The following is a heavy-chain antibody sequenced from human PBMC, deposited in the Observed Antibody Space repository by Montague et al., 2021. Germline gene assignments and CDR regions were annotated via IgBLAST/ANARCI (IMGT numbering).Heavy chain of an antibody. J-gene: IGHJ6*03. CDR2: IYYSGNT. Sequence: SETLSLTCTVSGGSISGHFWSWVRQPPGKGLDYIGYIYYSGNTNYNPSLKSRVSMSVDTSKNQFSLKLSSVTAADTAVYFCARDTVGASGYFYYYYMDVWGRGTTVTVSS. V-gene: IGHV4-59*11. D-gene: IGHD1-26*01. CDR1: GGSISGHF. CDR3: ARDTVGASGYFYYYYMDV.